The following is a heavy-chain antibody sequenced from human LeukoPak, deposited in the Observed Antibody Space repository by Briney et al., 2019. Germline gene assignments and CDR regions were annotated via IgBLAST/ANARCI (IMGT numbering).Heavy chain of an antibody. J-gene: IGHJ4*02. Sequence: RTGGSLRLSCAVSGFTVSSNYMSWVRQAPRKGLEWVSVIYSGGSTYYADSVAGRFTISRDNSKNTLYLQMNSLRAEDTALYYCARALGITAATAIDYWGQGTLVTVSS. CDR1: GFTVSSNY. D-gene: IGHD6-25*01. CDR3: ARALGITAATAIDY. CDR2: IYSGGST. V-gene: IGHV3-53*01.